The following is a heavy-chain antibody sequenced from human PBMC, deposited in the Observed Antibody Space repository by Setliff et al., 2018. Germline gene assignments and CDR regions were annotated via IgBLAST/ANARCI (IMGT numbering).Heavy chain of an antibody. D-gene: IGHD2-21*02. Sequence: SVKVSCKASGGPLNSYSFSWVRQAPGQGLEWMGRIIPVLDITRYSQKFQGRVTITADKSTGIIYMELNSLKIEDTAVYYCAGAGGNSDYFDYWGQGTLVTVSS. V-gene: IGHV1-69*02. CDR3: AGAGGNSDYFDY. J-gene: IGHJ4*02. CDR2: IIPVLDIT. CDR1: GGPLNSYS.